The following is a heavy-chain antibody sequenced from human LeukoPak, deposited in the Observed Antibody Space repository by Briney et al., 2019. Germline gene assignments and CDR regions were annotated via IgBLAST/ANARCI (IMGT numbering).Heavy chain of an antibody. V-gene: IGHV5-51*01. CDR1: GYSFTSYW. CDR2: IYPGDSDT. CDR3: ARHKGPYYYGMDV. Sequence: GESLKIPCKGSGYSFTSYWIGWVRQMPGKGLEWMGIIYPGDSDTRYSPSFQGQVTISADKSISTAYLQWSSLKASDTAMYYCARHKGPYYYGMDVWGQGTTVTVSS. J-gene: IGHJ6*02.